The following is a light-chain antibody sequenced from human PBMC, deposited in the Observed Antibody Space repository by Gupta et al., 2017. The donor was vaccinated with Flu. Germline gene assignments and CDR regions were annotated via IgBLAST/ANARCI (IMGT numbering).Light chain of an antibody. CDR2: KVS. J-gene: IGKJ1*01. Sequence: DVVMTQSPLSLPVTLGQPASIACRSSQSLLYSDGSTYLIWFHQRPGQSPRRLIYKVSNRDSGVPDRFSGSGSGTDFTLKISRVEAEDVGVYYCRQGKHCPPTFGQGTKVEIK. CDR3: RQGKHCPPT. V-gene: IGKV2-30*01. CDR1: QSLLYSDGSTY.